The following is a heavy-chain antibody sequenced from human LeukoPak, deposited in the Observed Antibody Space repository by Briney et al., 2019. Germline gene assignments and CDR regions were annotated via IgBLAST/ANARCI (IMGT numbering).Heavy chain of an antibody. D-gene: IGHD2-15*01. J-gene: IGHJ4*02. CDR2: IYYSGST. V-gene: IGHV4-59*01. CDR1: GGSISSYY. Sequence: SETLSLTCTVSGGSISSYYWSWIRQPPGKGLEWIGYIYYSGSTNYNPSLKSRVTISVDTSKNQFSLKLSSVTAADTAVYYCARMTPLPRYCSGGSCYYFDYWGQRTLVTVSS. CDR3: ARMTPLPRYCSGGSCYYFDY.